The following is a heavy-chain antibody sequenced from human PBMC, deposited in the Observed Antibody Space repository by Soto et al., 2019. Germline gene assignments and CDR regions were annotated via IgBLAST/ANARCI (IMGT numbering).Heavy chain of an antibody. V-gene: IGHV1-2*02. CDR1: GYTFTGYY. J-gene: IGHJ3*02. CDR2: INPNSGGT. CDR3: ARAEDCSSTSCPFAFDI. D-gene: IGHD2-2*01. Sequence: ASVKVSCKASGYTFTGYYMYWVRQAPGQGLEWMGWINPNSGGTNYAQKFQGRVTMTRDTSISTAYMELSRLRSDDTAVYYCARAEDCSSTSCPFAFDIWGQGTIVTVSS.